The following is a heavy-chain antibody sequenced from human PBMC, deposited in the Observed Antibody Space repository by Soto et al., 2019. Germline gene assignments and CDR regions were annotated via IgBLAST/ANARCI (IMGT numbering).Heavy chain of an antibody. J-gene: IGHJ4*02. Sequence: GGSLRLSCAASGFTFSSYGMHWVRQAPGKGLEWVAVISYDGSNKYYADSVKGRFTISRDNSKNTLYLQMNSLRAEDTAVYYCAKDPEGAYSSSWFSYFDYWGQGTLVTVSS. CDR1: GFTFSSYG. V-gene: IGHV3-30*18. D-gene: IGHD6-13*01. CDR3: AKDPEGAYSSSWFSYFDY. CDR2: ISYDGSNK.